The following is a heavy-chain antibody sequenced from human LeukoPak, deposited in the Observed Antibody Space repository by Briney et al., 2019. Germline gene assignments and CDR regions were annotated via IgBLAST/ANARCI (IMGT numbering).Heavy chain of an antibody. CDR3: ASYSAYVADAFDI. D-gene: IGHD5-12*01. CDR1: GYTFTSYD. J-gene: IGHJ3*02. Sequence: ASVKVSCKASGYTFTSYDINWVRQATGQGLEWMGWMNPNSGNTGYVQRFQGRVTMTRNTSISTAYMELSSLRSEDTAVYYCASYSAYVADAFDIWGQGTMVTVSS. V-gene: IGHV1-8*01. CDR2: MNPNSGNT.